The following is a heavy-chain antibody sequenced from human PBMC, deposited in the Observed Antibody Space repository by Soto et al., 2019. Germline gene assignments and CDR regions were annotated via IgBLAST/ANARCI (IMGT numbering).Heavy chain of an antibody. CDR1: CYPFTSHR. V-gene: IGHV1-18*01. CDR2: ISPHNGNA. Sequence: SLKVSCKTSCYPFTSHRLICVRRAPGQGLEWMGWISPHNGNAKYAQKFQDRVTMTADTAASTVYMELRSLRSDDSAVFYCARDRSGWYDFWGQGTLVTVSS. D-gene: IGHD6-19*01. J-gene: IGHJ4*02. CDR3: ARDRSGWYDF.